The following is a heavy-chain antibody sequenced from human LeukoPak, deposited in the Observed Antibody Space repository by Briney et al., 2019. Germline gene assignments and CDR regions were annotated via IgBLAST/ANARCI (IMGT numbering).Heavy chain of an antibody. CDR3: VREGYFVFDF. Sequence: GGSLRLSCAASGFTFSSYSMNWVRQAPGKGLEWVSSISSSSSYIYYADSVKGRFTTSRDNAKNSLYLQMNSLRVDDTALYYCVREGYFVFDFWGQGALVTVSS. V-gene: IGHV3-21*01. J-gene: IGHJ4*02. D-gene: IGHD2-21*01. CDR1: GFTFSSYS. CDR2: ISSSSSYI.